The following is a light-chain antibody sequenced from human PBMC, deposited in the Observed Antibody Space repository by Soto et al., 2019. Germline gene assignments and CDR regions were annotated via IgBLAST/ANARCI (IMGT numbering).Light chain of an antibody. CDR3: SPYAGSNNFV. CDR1: SSNIGGRF. CDR2: SNN. Sequence: QSVLTQPPSASATPGQRVTISCSGSSSNIGGRFVYWYQHLPGTAPKLLIYSNNQRPSGVPDRFSGSKSGTSAFLAISGLQAEDEADYYCSPYAGSNNFVFGTGTKVTV. V-gene: IGLV1-44*01. J-gene: IGLJ1*01.